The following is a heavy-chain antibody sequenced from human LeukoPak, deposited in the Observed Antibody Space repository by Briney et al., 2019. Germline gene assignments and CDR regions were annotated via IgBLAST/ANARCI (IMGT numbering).Heavy chain of an antibody. J-gene: IGHJ4*02. V-gene: IGHV3-23*01. CDR1: GFTFSSYG. CDR3: ANSLYYYGSGSYLDY. D-gene: IGHD3-10*01. Sequence: GGTLRLSCAASGFTFSSYGMSWVRQAPGKGLEWGSAISGSGGSTYYADSVKGRFTISRDNSKNTLYLQMNSLRAEDTAVYYCANSLYYYGSGSYLDYWGQGTLVTVSS. CDR2: ISGSGGST.